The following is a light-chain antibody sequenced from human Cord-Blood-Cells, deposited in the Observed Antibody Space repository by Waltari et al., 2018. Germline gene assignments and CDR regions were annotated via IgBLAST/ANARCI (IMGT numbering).Light chain of an antibody. J-gene: IGKJ5*01. Sequence: DIQMTQSPSSLSASVGDRVHITCRASQSISSYLNWYQQKPGKAPKLLIYAAPSLQSGVPSRFSGSGSGTDFTLTISSLQPEDFATYYCQQSYSTITFGQGTRLEIK. CDR3: QQSYSTIT. V-gene: IGKV1-39*01. CDR2: AAP. CDR1: QSISSY.